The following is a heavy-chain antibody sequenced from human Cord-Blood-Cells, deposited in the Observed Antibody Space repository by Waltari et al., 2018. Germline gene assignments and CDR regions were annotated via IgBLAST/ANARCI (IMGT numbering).Heavy chain of an antibody. CDR2: LSGSGGRT. D-gene: IGHD3-16*01. CDR3: AKEWGGGYVDY. V-gene: IGHV3-23*01. Sequence: EVQLLESRAGLVQPGGSLRLSCAASGLTVSSYVMSWVLQAPGTGLEWVSVLSGSGGRTYYADAVDGRCTISRDNSKNTLYLEMNSLGAEDTGVYYCAKEWGGGYVDYLGQGTLVTVSS. J-gene: IGHJ4*02. CDR1: GLTVSSYV.